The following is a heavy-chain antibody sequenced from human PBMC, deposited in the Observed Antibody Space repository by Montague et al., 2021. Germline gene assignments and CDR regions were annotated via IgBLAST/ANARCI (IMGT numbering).Heavy chain of an antibody. Sequence: SETLSLTCTVSSGSIFHAHWSWVRQPPGKGLEWLGSMFYGGATNNNPSLKSRVTMSIDTSTNQFSLKLRFVTAADTAVYYCAKQDYFVSGSSYKGFDPWGQGTLVTVSS. CDR3: AKQDYFVSGSSYKGFDP. J-gene: IGHJ5*02. CDR1: SGSIFHAH. CDR2: MFYGGAT. V-gene: IGHV4-59*08. D-gene: IGHD3-10*01.